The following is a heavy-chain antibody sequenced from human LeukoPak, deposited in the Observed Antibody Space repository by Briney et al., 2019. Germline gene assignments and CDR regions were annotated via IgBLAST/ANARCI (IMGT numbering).Heavy chain of an antibody. J-gene: IGHJ4*02. CDR1: GFTFSSYS. CDR3: ARDMAARWGDYFDY. CDR2: ISSSSSTI. Sequence: GGSLRLSCAASGFTFSSYSMNWVRQAPGKGLEWVSYISSSSSTIYYADSVKGRFTISRDNAKNSLCLQMNSLRAEDTAVYYCARDMAARWGDYFDYWGQGTLVTVSS. V-gene: IGHV3-48*01. D-gene: IGHD6-6*01.